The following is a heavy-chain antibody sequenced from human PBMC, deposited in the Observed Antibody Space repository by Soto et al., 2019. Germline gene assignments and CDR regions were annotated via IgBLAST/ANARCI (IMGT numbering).Heavy chain of an antibody. CDR2: ISAYNGNT. CDR3: AREVVTTVTTSGDNWFDP. CDR1: GYTFTSYG. Sequence: ASVKVSCKASGYTFTSYGISWVRQAPGQGLEWMGWISAYNGNTNYAQKLQGRVTMTTDTSTSTAYMELRSLRSDDTAVYYCAREVVTTVTTSGDNWFDPWGQGTLVTVS. J-gene: IGHJ5*02. D-gene: IGHD4-17*01. V-gene: IGHV1-18*01.